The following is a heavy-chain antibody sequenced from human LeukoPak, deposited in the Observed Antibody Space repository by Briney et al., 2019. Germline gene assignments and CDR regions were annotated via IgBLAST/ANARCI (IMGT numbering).Heavy chain of an antibody. V-gene: IGHV3-7*01. Sequence: GGSLRLSCAASGFTFGSYWMSWVRQAPGKGLEWVANIKQDGSESYYVDSVKDRFTISRDNAKNSLYLQMNCLRAEDTAVYYCARGWPVPDFWGQGTLVTVSS. CDR1: GFTFGSYW. J-gene: IGHJ4*02. CDR2: IKQDGSES. D-gene: IGHD6-19*01. CDR3: ARGWPVPDF.